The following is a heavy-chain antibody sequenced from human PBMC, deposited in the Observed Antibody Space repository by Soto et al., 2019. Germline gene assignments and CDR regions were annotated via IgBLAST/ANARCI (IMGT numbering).Heavy chain of an antibody. J-gene: IGHJ6*02. CDR3: ARDFYGDLDYYGMDV. CDR2: ISYDGSNK. Sequence: QVQLVESGGGVVQPGRSLRLSCAASGFTFSSYAMHWVRQAPGKGLEWVAVISYDGSNKYYADSVKGRFTISRDKSKNTLYLQMNSLRAEDTAVYYCARDFYGDLDYYGMDVWGQGTTVTVSS. CDR1: GFTFSSYA. D-gene: IGHD4-17*01. V-gene: IGHV3-30-3*01.